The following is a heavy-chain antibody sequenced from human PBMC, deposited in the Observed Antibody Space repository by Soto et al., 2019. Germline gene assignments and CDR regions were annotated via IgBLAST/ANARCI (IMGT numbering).Heavy chain of an antibody. CDR3: AKDYDFWSGYFPGYMDV. CDR2: ISGSGGST. CDR1: GFTFSSYA. J-gene: IGHJ6*03. V-gene: IGHV3-23*01. Sequence: GGSLRLSCAASGFTFSSYAMSWVRQAPGKGLEWVSAISGSGGSTYYADSVKGRFTISRDNSKNTLYLQMNSLRAEDTAVYYCAKDYDFWSGYFPGYMDVWGKGTTVTVS. D-gene: IGHD3-3*01.